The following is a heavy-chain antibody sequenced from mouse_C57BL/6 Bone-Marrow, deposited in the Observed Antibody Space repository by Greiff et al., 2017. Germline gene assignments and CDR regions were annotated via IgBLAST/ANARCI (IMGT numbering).Heavy chain of an antibody. V-gene: IGHV1-69*01. D-gene: IGHD2-4*01. CDR1: GYTFTSYW. CDR2: IDPSDSYT. Sequence: QVQLQQPGAELVMPGASVKLSCKASGYTFTSYWMHWVKQRPGQGLEWIGEIDPSDSYTNYNQKFKGKSTLTVEKSSSTAYMQLSSLTSEDSAVYNCAREDDYGNYYAMDYCGQGTSVTVSS. CDR3: AREDDYGNYYAMDY. J-gene: IGHJ4*01.